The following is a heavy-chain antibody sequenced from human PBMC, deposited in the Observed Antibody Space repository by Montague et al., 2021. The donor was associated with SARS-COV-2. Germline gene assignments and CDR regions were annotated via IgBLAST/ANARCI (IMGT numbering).Heavy chain of an antibody. CDR2: NSTYNGLT. CDR3: VRAAGHDFWSDYYLNWFDP. V-gene: IGHV1-18*01. CDR1: GYRFTSFG. J-gene: IGHJ5*02. D-gene: IGHD3-3*01. Sequence: SVKVSCKASGYRFTSFGLAWVRQAPGQGPEWMGWNSTYNGLTRYAQKFQGKVTMTRDTSTTTGYMELKFLIPDDTAMYYCVRAAGHDFWSDYYLNWFDPWGQGTLVTVS.